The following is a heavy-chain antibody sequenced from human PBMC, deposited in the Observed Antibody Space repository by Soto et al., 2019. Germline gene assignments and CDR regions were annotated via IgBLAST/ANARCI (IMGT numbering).Heavy chain of an antibody. CDR3: ARTTMTTVMAPDY. J-gene: IGHJ4*02. CDR1: GFTFSSDA. V-gene: IGHV3-30-3*01. D-gene: IGHD4-4*01. Sequence: TGGSLRLSCAASGFTFSSDAMHWVRQAPGKGLEWVAVISYDVSNKYYADSVKGRFTISRDNSKSTLYLQMNSLRAEDTAVYYCARTTMTTVMAPDYWGQGTLVTVSS. CDR2: ISYDVSNK.